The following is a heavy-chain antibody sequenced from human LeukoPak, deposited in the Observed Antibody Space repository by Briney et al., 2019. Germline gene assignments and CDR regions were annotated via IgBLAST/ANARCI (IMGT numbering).Heavy chain of an antibody. J-gene: IGHJ6*03. Sequence: GESLKISCKGSGYSFTSYWIGWVRQMPGKGLEWMGIIYPGDSDTRYSPSFQGQVTISADKSISTAYLQWSSLKASDTAMYYCVRIGSSSDYYYYMDVWGKGTTVTVSS. CDR1: GYSFTSYW. V-gene: IGHV5-51*01. D-gene: IGHD6-6*01. CDR2: IYPGDSDT. CDR3: VRIGSSSDYYYYMDV.